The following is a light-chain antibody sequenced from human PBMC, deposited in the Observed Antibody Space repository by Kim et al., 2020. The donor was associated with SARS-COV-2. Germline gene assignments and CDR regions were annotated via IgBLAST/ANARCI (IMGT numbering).Light chain of an antibody. CDR1: QGVGNSF. Sequence: IVLTQSPGTLSLSPGDTATLSCRASQGVGNSFLAWYQQRPGQAPRLIIFGASNRATGVPDRFSGSGSGTDFSLTISGLEPEDFATYYCHQYRDSSPYTFGQGTKLEI. V-gene: IGKV3-20*01. CDR2: GAS. J-gene: IGKJ2*01. CDR3: HQYRDSSPYT.